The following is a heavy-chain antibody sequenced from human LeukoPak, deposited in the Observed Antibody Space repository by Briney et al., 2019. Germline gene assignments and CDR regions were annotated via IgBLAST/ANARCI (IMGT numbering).Heavy chain of an antibody. J-gene: IGHJ4*02. CDR2: ISYDGSNK. CDR1: GFTFSSYA. V-gene: IGHV3-30-3*01. D-gene: IGHD3-10*01. CDR3: ARGNYYGQDY. Sequence: GGSLRLSCAASGFTFSSYAMHWVRQAPGKGLEWVAVISYDGSNKYYADSVKGRFTISRDNSKNTPYLQMNSLRAEDTAVYYCARGNYYGQDYWGQGTLVTVSS.